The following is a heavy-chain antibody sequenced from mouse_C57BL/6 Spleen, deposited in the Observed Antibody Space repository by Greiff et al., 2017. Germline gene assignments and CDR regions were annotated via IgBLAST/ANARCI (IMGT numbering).Heavy chain of an antibody. D-gene: IGHD1-1*01. V-gene: IGHV1-61*01. CDR3: ARETNYDGSSYYFDY. J-gene: IGHJ2*01. CDR1: GYTFTSYW. CDR2: IYPSDSET. Sequence: VQLQQPGAELVRPGSSVKLSCKASGYTFTSYWMDWVKQRPGQGLEWIGNIYPSDSETHYNQKFKDKATLTVDKSSSTAYMQLSSLTSEDSAVYYCARETNYDGSSYYFDYWGQGTTLTVSS.